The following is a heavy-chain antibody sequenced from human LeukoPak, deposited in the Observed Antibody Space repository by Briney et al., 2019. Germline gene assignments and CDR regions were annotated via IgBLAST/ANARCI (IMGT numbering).Heavy chain of an antibody. D-gene: IGHD2-2*01. CDR1: GGSISSYY. Sequence: SETLSLTCTVSGGSISSYYWSWIRQPPGKGLEWIGYIYYSGSTNYNPSLKSRVTISVDTSKNQFSLKLSSVTAADTAVYYCAKPIVVVPAAMGWFGPWGQGTLVTVSS. J-gene: IGHJ5*02. CDR3: AKPIVVVPAAMGWFGP. V-gene: IGHV4-59*08. CDR2: IYYSGST.